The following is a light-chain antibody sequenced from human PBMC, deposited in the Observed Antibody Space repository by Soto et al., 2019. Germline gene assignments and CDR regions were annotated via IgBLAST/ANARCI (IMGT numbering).Light chain of an antibody. J-gene: IGKJ1*01. CDR1: QSVSSGY. Sequence: EIVLTQSPGTLSLSPGERATLSCRASQSVSSGYLAWYQQKPGQAPRLLIYDASSRASGIPDRFSGSGSGTDFTLTISRLEPEDFAVYYCQQYGISPKTFGQGTKVDIK. CDR2: DAS. CDR3: QQYGISPKT. V-gene: IGKV3-20*01.